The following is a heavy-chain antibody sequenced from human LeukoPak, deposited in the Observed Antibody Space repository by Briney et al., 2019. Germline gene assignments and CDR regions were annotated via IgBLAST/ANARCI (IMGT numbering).Heavy chain of an antibody. Sequence: SETLSLTCTVSGYSISSDYYWGWIRQPPGKGLEWIGSIYHSGSTYYTPSLKSRVTISVDTSKNQFSLKLSSVTAADTAVYYCARGDYDFWSGPWGQGTLVTVSS. V-gene: IGHV4-38-2*02. J-gene: IGHJ5*02. D-gene: IGHD3-3*01. CDR3: ARGDYDFWSGP. CDR1: GYSISSDYY. CDR2: IYHSGST.